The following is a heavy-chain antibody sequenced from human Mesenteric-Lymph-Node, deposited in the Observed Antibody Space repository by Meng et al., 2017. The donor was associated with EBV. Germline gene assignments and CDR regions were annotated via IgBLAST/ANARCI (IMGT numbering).Heavy chain of an antibody. V-gene: IGHV4-61*01. D-gene: IGHD3-22*01. CDR3: ASVPTDYSHSRGEFDY. CDR1: GGSVNSDQYY. CDR2: VYNSENT. J-gene: IGHJ4*02. Sequence: QVRLQESGPRLVKPSETLSLTCTVSGGSVNSDQYYWSWIRQPPGKGLEWIGYVYNSENTNYNPSLKSRVTISVESSKNQFSLNLTSVTAADTAVYYCASVPTDYSHSRGEFDYWGQGTLVTVSS.